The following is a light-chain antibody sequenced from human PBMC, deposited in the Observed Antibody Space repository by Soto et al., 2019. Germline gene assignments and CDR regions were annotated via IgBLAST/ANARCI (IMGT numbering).Light chain of an antibody. CDR2: GAS. Sequence: EIVLTQSPGTLSLSPGERATLSCRASQSVSSSYLGWYQQKPGQAPRLLIYGASNRATGIPDRFSGSGSGTDFTLTICRLEPEDFAVYYCQSYTTSPPWLTFGGGTKVEIK. CDR1: QSVSSSY. V-gene: IGKV3-20*01. J-gene: IGKJ4*01. CDR3: QSYTTSPPWLT.